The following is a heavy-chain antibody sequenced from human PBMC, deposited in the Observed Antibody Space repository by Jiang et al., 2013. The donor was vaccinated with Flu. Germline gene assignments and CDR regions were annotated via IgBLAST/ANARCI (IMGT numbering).Heavy chain of an antibody. CDR2: TYYRSKWYN. V-gene: IGHV6-1*01. CDR1: GDGVSSNSAA. Sequence: QTLSLTCAISGDGVSSNSAAWNWIRQSPSRGLEWLGRTYYRSKWYNDYAVSVKSRITINPDTSKNQFSLQLNSVTPEDTAVYYCAGSDEESDAFDIWGQGTMVTVSS. J-gene: IGHJ3*02. CDR3: AGSDEESDAFDI. D-gene: IGHD3-16*01.